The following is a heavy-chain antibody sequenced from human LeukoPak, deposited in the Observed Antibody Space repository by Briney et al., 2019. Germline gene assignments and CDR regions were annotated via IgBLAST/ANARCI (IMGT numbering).Heavy chain of an antibody. CDR2: IYPGDSDT. D-gene: IGHD4-23*01. J-gene: IGHJ4*02. CDR1: GYSFTSYW. Sequence: GESLKISCKGSGYSFTSYWIGWVRQMPGKGLEWMGIIYPGDSDTRYSPSFQGQVTISADKSISTAYLQWSSLKASDTAMYYCARQSSGGVYGGNFDYWGQGTLVTVSS. V-gene: IGHV5-51*01. CDR3: ARQSSGGVYGGNFDY.